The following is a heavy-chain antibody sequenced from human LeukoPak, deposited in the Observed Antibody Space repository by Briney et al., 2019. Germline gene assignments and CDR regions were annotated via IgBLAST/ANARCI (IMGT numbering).Heavy chain of an antibody. Sequence: HPGGSLRLSCAASGFTFSSYAMSWVRQAPGKGLEWVSAISGSGGSTYYADSVRGRFTISRDNSKNTLYLQMNSLRAEDTAVYYCAKDMWDIVVVVAADYWGQGTLVTVSS. V-gene: IGHV3-23*01. CDR3: AKDMWDIVVVVAADY. J-gene: IGHJ4*02. CDR2: ISGSGGST. CDR1: GFTFSSYA. D-gene: IGHD2-15*01.